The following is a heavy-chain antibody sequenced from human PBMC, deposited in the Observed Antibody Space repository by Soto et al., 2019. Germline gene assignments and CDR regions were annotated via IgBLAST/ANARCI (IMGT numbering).Heavy chain of an antibody. CDR3: AADPGNNYYDSSGYYYSY. D-gene: IGHD3-22*01. J-gene: IGHJ4*02. CDR1: GFTFTSSA. CDR2: IVVGSGNT. Sequence: ASVKVSCKASGFTFTSSAVQWVRQARGQRLEWIGWIVVGSGNTNYAQKFQERVTITGDMSTSTAYMELSSLRSEDTAVYYCAADPGNNYYDSSGYYYSYWGQGTLVTVSS. V-gene: IGHV1-58*01.